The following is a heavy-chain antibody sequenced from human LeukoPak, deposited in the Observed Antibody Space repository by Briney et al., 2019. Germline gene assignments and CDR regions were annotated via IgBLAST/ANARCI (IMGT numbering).Heavy chain of an antibody. Sequence: GGSLRLSCAASGFIFSSDDMHWVRQAPGKGLEWVAVISYDGSNKYYADSVKGRSTISRDNSKNTLYLQMNSLRAEDTAVYYCARDESRRIVVVPAAPYFDYWGQGTLVTVSS. CDR1: GFIFSSDD. CDR3: ARDESRRIVVVPAAPYFDY. CDR2: ISYDGSNK. J-gene: IGHJ4*02. V-gene: IGHV3-30*19. D-gene: IGHD2-2*01.